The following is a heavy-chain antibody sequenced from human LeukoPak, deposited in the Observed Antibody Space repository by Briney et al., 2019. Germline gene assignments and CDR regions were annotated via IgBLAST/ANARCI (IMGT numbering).Heavy chain of an antibody. D-gene: IGHD5-24*01. J-gene: IGHJ4*02. Sequence: GGSLRLSCAASGFTFSSYSMNWVRQAPGKGLEWVSSISSSSSYIYYADSVKGRFTISRDNAKNSLYLQMNSLRAEDTAVYYCARGEERDGYILLGYWGQGTLVTVSS. CDR2: ISSSSSYI. V-gene: IGHV3-21*01. CDR1: GFTFSSYS. CDR3: ARGEERDGYILLGY.